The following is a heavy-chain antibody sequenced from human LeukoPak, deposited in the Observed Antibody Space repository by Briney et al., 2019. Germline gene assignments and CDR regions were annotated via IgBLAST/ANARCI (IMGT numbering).Heavy chain of an antibody. CDR2: IYYSGST. Sequence: SETLSLTCTVSGGSISSSSYYWGWIRQPPGEGLEWIGSIYYSGSTYYNPSLKSRVTISVDTSKNQSSLKLSSVTAADTAVYYCARDMNSSSWYLAFDYWGQGTLVTVSS. J-gene: IGHJ4*02. CDR1: GGSISSSSYY. CDR3: ARDMNSSSWYLAFDY. V-gene: IGHV4-39*07. D-gene: IGHD6-13*01.